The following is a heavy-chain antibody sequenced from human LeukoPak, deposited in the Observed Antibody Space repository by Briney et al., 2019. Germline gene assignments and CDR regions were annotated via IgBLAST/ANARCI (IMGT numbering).Heavy chain of an antibody. D-gene: IGHD2-2*01. J-gene: IGHJ4*02. CDR3: ARQGYCSSTSCYVDF. CDR2: IYPDDSDA. V-gene: IGHV5-51*01. Sequence: VESLKISCKASGYSFTTYWLAWVRQMPGKGLEWMGIIYPDDSDARYRPSFQGQVTISADKSISTAYLQWSSLKASDTAMYYCARQGYCSSTSCYVDFWGQGTLVTVSS. CDR1: GYSFTTYW.